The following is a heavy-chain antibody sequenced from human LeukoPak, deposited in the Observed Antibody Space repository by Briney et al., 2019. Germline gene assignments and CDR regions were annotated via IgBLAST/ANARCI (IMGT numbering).Heavy chain of an antibody. D-gene: IGHD5-12*01. CDR2: ISISGSTI. Sequence: PGGSLRLSCAASGFAFNIYSVNWVRQAPGKGLDWVSYISISGSTIFYADSVKGRFTISRDNAKNSVYLQMNSLRAEDPAVYYCARPKRGYDYEAFDIWGQGPMVTVSS. J-gene: IGHJ3*02. CDR1: GFAFNIYS. V-gene: IGHV3-48*01. CDR3: ARPKRGYDYEAFDI.